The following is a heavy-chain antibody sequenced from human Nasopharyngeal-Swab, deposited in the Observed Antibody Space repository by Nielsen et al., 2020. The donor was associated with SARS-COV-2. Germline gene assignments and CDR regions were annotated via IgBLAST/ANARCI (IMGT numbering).Heavy chain of an antibody. J-gene: IGHJ4*02. Sequence: ASVKVSCKASGYTFTDYYMNWVRQAPGQGLEWMGRINTNTGNPTYAQGFTGRFVFSLDTSVSTAYLQINSLKAEDTAVYYCARGAPYYFDYWGQGTLVTVSS. CDR1: GYTFTDYY. CDR2: INTNTGNP. V-gene: IGHV7-4-1*02. CDR3: ARGAPYYFDY.